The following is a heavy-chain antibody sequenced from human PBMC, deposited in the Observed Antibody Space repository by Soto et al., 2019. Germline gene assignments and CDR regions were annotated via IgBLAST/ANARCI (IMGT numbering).Heavy chain of an antibody. CDR2: LFTSGYT. D-gene: IGHD3-3*01. CDR1: GGSISSYS. J-gene: IGHJ6*02. Sequence: QVQLQQSGPGLVKTSETLSLTCTVSGGSISSYSWSWIRQPAGKGLECIGRLFTSGYTNYSPCLKSRVTMSLDTYKRQFSLQLTTVTAADTAVYYCEAWSSYYTVDVWGQGTAVTVSS. CDR3: EAWSSYYTVDV. V-gene: IGHV4-4*07.